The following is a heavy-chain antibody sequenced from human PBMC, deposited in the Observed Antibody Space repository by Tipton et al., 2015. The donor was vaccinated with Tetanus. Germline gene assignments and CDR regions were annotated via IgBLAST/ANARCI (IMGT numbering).Heavy chain of an antibody. Sequence: LVKPTQTLSLTCTASGGSISSGGYYWSWIRQHPGKGLEWIGDIYYSGSTYYNPSLKSRVTISVDTSKNQFSLKLNSVTAADTAVYYCARDQARGARGWNYFDYWGQGTLATVSS. CDR1: GGSISSGGYY. D-gene: IGHD1-26*01. J-gene: IGHJ4*02. V-gene: IGHV4-31*03. CDR2: IYYSGST. CDR3: ARDQARGARGWNYFDY.